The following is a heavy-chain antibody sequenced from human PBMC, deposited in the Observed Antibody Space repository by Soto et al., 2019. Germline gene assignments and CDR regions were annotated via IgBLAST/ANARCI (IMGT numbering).Heavy chain of an antibody. V-gene: IGHV4-59*01. CDR2: IYYSGST. CDR3: ARAPAGPNWFDP. CDR1: GGSISSYY. J-gene: IGHJ5*02. Sequence: LETLSLTCTVSGGSISSYYWSWIRQPPGKGLEWVGYIYYSGSTNYNPSLKSRVTISVDTSKNQFSLKLSSVTAADTAVYYCARAPAGPNWFDPWGQGTLVTVSS.